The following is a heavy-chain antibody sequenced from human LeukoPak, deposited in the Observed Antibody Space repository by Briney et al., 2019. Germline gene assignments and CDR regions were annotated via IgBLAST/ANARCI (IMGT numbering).Heavy chain of an antibody. D-gene: IGHD1-7*01. CDR2: INWNGGST. V-gene: IGHV3-20*04. J-gene: IGHJ5*02. CDR1: GFIFSTYN. Sequence: GGSLRLSCAASGFIFSTYNMNWVRQAPGKGLEWVSGINWNGGSTGYADSVKGRFTISRDNAKNSLYLQMNSLRAEDTALYYCARAPTSKLELHWFDPWGQGTLVTVSS. CDR3: ARAPTSKLELHWFDP.